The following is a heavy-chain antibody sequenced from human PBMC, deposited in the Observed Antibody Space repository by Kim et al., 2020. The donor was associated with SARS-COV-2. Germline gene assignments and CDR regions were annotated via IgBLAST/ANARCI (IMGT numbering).Heavy chain of an antibody. V-gene: IGHV3-7*01. J-gene: IGHJ4*02. CDR3: ASSSSSWYWLYYFDY. D-gene: IGHD6-13*01. CDR2: IKQDGSEK. Sequence: GGSLRLSCAASGFTFSSYWMSWVRQAPGKGLEWVANIKQDGSEKYYVDSVKGRFTISRDNAKNSLYLQMNSLRAEDTAVYYCASSSSSWYWLYYFDYWGQGTLVTVSS. CDR1: GFTFSSYW.